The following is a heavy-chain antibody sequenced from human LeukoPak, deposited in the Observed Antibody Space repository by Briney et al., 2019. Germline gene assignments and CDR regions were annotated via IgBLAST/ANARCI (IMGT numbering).Heavy chain of an antibody. Sequence: GGSLRLSCVASGFTFSSYTMSWVRQAPGKGLEWVSTITTSDGNTYYADSVKGRFSISRDNSKNTLYLQMNSLRAEDTAVYYCARRYDGFDYWGQGTLVTVSS. CDR3: ARRYDGFDY. D-gene: IGHD3-3*01. CDR2: ITTSDGNT. CDR1: GFTFSSYT. J-gene: IGHJ4*02. V-gene: IGHV3-23*01.